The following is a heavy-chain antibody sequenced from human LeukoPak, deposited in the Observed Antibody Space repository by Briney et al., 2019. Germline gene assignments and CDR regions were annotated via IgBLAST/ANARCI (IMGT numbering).Heavy chain of an antibody. CDR1: GFTFSSYS. CDR2: ISSSSSYI. J-gene: IGHJ6*02. V-gene: IGHV3-21*01. D-gene: IGHD4-17*01. CDR3: ARDRHYDYYYYYYGMDV. Sequence: GGSLRLSCAASGFTFSSYSMNWVRQAPGKGLEWVSSISSSSSYIYYADSVKGRFTISRDNAKNSLYLQMNSLRAEDTAVYYCARDRHYDYYYYYYGMDVWGQGTTVTVSS.